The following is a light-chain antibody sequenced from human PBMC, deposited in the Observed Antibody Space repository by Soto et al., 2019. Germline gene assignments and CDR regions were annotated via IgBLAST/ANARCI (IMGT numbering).Light chain of an antibody. CDR3: QQRDSWPIT. CDR1: QGISNY. V-gene: IGKV1-27*01. J-gene: IGKJ5*01. Sequence: DIQMNQSPSSLSASVGDRVTITCRASQGISNYLAWYQQKPGKVPKLLIYAASNRATGIPARFSGSGSGTDFTLTINSLEPDDFAVYYCQQRDSWPITFGQGTRLEIK. CDR2: AAS.